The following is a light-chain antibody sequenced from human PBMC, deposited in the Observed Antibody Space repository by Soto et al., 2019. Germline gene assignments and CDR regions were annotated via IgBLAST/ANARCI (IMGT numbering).Light chain of an antibody. CDR2: EVS. Sequence: QSVLTQPASVSGSPGQSIAISCTVTSSDVGGYNYVSWYQQHPGKAPKLMIHEVSNRPSGVSDRFSGSKSGNTASLTISGLQADGEPDYYCSSHTSYSTRVFGTGTKVPVL. CDR1: SSDVGGYNY. CDR3: SSHTSYSTRV. V-gene: IGLV2-14*01. J-gene: IGLJ1*01.